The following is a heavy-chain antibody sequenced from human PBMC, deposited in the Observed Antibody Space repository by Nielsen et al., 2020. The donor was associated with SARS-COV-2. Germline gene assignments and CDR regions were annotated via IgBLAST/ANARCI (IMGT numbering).Heavy chain of an antibody. CDR2: ISSSSSYI. D-gene: IGHD1-20*01. J-gene: IGHJ6*02. CDR3: ARAITGTSSFGMDV. Sequence: GESLKISCAASGFTFSSYSMNWVRQAPGKGLEWVSSISSSSSYIYYADSVKGRFTISRDNAKNSLYLQMNSLRAEDTAVYYCARAITGTSSFGMDVWGQGTTVTVSS. CDR1: GFTFSSYS. V-gene: IGHV3-21*01.